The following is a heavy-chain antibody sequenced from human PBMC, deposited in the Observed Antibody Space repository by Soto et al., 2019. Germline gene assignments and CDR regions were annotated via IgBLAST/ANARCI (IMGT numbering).Heavy chain of an antibody. CDR3: AKLYYYGSGSQFYFDH. V-gene: IGHV3-23*01. Sequence: GGSLRLSCAASGFTFSSYAMTWVRQAPGKGLEWVSSIRGTGGSTFYADSVKGRLTISRDNSKNTLSLQINNLRAEDTAVYYCAKLYYYGSGSQFYFDHWGQGNLVTVSS. CDR2: IRGTGGST. D-gene: IGHD3-10*01. CDR1: GFTFSSYA. J-gene: IGHJ4*02.